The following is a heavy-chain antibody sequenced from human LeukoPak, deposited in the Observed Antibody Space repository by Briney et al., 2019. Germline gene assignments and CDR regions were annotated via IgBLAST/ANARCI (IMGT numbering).Heavy chain of an antibody. Sequence: ASVKVSCKASGYTFTSYGISWVRQAPGQGLEWMGWISAYNGNTNYAQKLQGRVTMTTDTSTSPAYMELRSLRSDDTAVYYCARTPDTGFDSSGWHFEEYAFDIWGQGTMVAVSS. CDR1: GYTFTSYG. CDR3: ARTPDTGFDSSGWHFEEYAFDI. V-gene: IGHV1-18*04. J-gene: IGHJ3*02. CDR2: ISAYNGNT. D-gene: IGHD6-19*01.